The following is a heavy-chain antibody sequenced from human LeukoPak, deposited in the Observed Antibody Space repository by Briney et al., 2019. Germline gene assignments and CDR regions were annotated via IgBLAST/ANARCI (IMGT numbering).Heavy chain of an antibody. CDR1: GGSISSYY. CDR2: IYYSGST. D-gene: IGHD3-22*01. Sequence: SETLSLTCTVSGGSISSYYWSWIRQPPGKGLEWIGYIYYSGSTNYNPSLKSRVTISVDTSKNQFSLKLSSVTAADTAVYYCARTALYYYDSSGYLSVPNAFDIWGQGTMVTVSS. V-gene: IGHV4-59*01. CDR3: ARTALYYYDSSGYLSVPNAFDI. J-gene: IGHJ3*02.